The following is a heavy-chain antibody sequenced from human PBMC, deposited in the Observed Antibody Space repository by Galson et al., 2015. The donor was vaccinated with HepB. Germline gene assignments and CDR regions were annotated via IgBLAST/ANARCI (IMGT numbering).Heavy chain of an antibody. CDR1: GGTFSSYA. D-gene: IGHD6-19*01. V-gene: IGHV1-69*13. J-gene: IGHJ5*02. CDR2: IIPIFGTA. Sequence: SVKVSCKASGGTFSSYAISWVRQAPGQGLEWMGGIIPIFGTANYAQKFQGRVTITVDESTSTAYMELSSLRSEDTAVYYCARVVEQWRERDVWFDPWGQGTLVTVSS. CDR3: ARVVEQWRERDVWFDP.